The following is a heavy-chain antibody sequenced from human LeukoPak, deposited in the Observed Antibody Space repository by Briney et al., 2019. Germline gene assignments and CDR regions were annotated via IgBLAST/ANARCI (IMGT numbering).Heavy chain of an antibody. Sequence: SETLSLTCTVSGGSISSYYGSWIRQPAGKGLEWIGRIYSSGRTNYSPSLKSRVTMSVDTSKNQSSLKLSTVTAADTAVYYCARWTRCGGDCHILEYWGQGILVTVSS. CDR3: ARWTRCGGDCHILEY. J-gene: IGHJ4*02. CDR2: IYSSGRT. V-gene: IGHV4-4*07. D-gene: IGHD2-21*02. CDR1: GGSISSYY.